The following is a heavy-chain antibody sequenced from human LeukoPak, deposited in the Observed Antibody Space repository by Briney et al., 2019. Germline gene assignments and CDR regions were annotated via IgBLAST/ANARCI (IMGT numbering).Heavy chain of an antibody. D-gene: IGHD1-7*01. Sequence: PSETLSLTCTVSGYSISSGYYWGWIRQPPGKGLEWIGSIYHSGSTYYNPSLKSRVTISVDTSKNQFSLKLSSVTAADTAVYYCARRGRYNWNSNGFDPWGQGTLVTVSS. V-gene: IGHV4-38-2*02. CDR3: ARRGRYNWNSNGFDP. CDR2: IYHSGST. J-gene: IGHJ5*02. CDR1: GYSISSGYY.